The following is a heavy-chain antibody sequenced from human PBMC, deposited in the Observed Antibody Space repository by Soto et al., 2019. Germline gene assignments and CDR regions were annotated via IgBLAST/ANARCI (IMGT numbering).Heavy chain of an antibody. CDR1: GYTLTSYY. CDR3: ARGRGWRDY. J-gene: IGHJ4*02. CDR2: MNPNNGYT. V-gene: IGHV1-8*01. D-gene: IGHD6-19*01. Sequence: ASVKVSCKTSGYTLTSYYMHWVRQATGQGLEWMGWMNPNNGYTDYAQKFQGRVTMTRDTSLSTAYMELSSLTSDDTAVYYCARGRGWRDYWGQGTLVTVSS.